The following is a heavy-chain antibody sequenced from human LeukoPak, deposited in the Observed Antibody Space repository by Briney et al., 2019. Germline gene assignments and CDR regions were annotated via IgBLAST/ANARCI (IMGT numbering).Heavy chain of an antibody. J-gene: IGHJ5*02. D-gene: IGHD3-22*01. CDR1: GFTFGDYA. V-gene: IGHV3-49*04. CDR3: TRDGVPYYYDSSGYFSWFDP. Sequence: GSLRLSCTASGFTFGDYAMSWVRQAPGKGLEWVGFIRSKAYGGTTEYAASVKGRFTISRDDSKSIAYLQMNSLKTEDTAVYYCTRDGVPYYYDSSGYFSWFDPWGQGTLVTVSS. CDR2: IRSKAYGGTT.